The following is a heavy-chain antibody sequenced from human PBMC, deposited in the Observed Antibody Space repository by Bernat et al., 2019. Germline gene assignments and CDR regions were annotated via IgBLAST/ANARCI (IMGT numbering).Heavy chain of an antibody. CDR1: GFTFSSYG. J-gene: IGHJ3*02. CDR3: ARDLNYYDSSGYGI. V-gene: IGHV3-33*08. Sequence: VQLVESGGGFVQPGGSLRLSCAASGFTFSSYGMHWVRQAPGKGLEWVAVIWYDGSNKYYADSVKGRFTISRDNSKNTLYLQMNSLRAEDTAVYYCARDLNYYDSSGYGIWGQGTMVTVSS. CDR2: IWYDGSNK. D-gene: IGHD3-22*01.